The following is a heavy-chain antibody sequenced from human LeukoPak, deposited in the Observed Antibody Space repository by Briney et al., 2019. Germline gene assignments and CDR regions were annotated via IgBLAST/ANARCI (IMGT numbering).Heavy chain of an antibody. CDR1: GFTVSSNY. D-gene: IGHD3-22*01. J-gene: IGHJ5*02. CDR3: ARDLNAASYYYDSSGYPGWFDP. CDR2: IYSGDTT. Sequence: QPGGSLRLSCAASGFTVSSNYMSWVRQAPGKGLEWVSVIYSGDTTHYADSVKGRFTISRDNSKNTLYLQMNSLRAEDTAVYYCARDLNAASYYYDSSGYPGWFDPWGQGTLVTVSS. V-gene: IGHV3-66*01.